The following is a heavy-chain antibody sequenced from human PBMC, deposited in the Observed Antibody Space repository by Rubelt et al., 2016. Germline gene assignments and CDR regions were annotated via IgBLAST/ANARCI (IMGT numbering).Heavy chain of an antibody. D-gene: IGHD3-22*01. J-gene: IGHJ6*03. CDR2: IYYSGST. V-gene: IGHV4-39*07. CDR3: ARAVSYYDSSGYGYYYYMDV. CDR1: GGSISSSSYY. Sequence: QLQLQESGPGLVKPSETLSLTCTVSGGSISSSSYYWGWIRQPPGKGLEWIGSIYYSGSTYYNPSLKSRVTISADTSKNQFSLKLSSVTAADTAVYYCARAVSYYDSSGYGYYYYMDVWGKGTTVTVSS.